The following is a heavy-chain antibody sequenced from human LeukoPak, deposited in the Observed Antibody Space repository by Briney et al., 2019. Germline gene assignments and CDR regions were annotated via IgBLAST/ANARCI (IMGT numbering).Heavy chain of an antibody. CDR3: ARGLGRRWLQGFDY. D-gene: IGHD5-24*01. Sequence: SETLSLTCTVSGGSISSYYWSWIRQPAGKGLEWVGYIYYSGTTNYNPSLKSRVTISLDTSKNQFSLKLSSVTAADAAIYYCARGLGRRWLQGFDYWGQGTLVTVSS. V-gene: IGHV4-59*01. CDR1: GGSISSYY. J-gene: IGHJ4*02. CDR2: IYYSGTT.